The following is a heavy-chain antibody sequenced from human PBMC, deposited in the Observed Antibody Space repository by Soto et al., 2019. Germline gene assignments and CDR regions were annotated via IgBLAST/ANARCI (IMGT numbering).Heavy chain of an antibody. CDR1: GGSISSSSYY. CDR3: AREKYSYGGPDAFDI. V-gene: IGHV4-39*02. Sequence: SETLSLTCTVSGGSISSSSYYWGWIRQPPGKGLEWIGSIYYSGSTYYNPSLKSRVTISVDTSKNQFSLKLSSVTAADTAVYYCAREKYSYGGPDAFDIWGQGTMVTVSS. J-gene: IGHJ3*02. CDR2: IYYSGST. D-gene: IGHD5-18*01.